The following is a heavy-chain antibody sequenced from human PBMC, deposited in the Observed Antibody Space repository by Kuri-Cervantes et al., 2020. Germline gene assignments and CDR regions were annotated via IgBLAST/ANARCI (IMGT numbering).Heavy chain of an antibody. CDR1: GFTFNAYG. Sequence: GGSLRLSCAVSGFTFNAYGMSWARQVPGRGLEWVSAISGSGTTTSYADSVKGRFTISRDNSKNTLYLQMNSLRAEDTAVYYCARDASGYGENYYYYGMDVWGQGTTVTVSS. J-gene: IGHJ6*02. V-gene: IGHV3-23*01. CDR3: ARDASGYGENYYYYGMDV. CDR2: ISGSGTTT. D-gene: IGHD5-12*01.